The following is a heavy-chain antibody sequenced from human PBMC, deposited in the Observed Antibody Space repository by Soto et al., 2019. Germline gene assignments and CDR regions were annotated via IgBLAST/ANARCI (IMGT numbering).Heavy chain of an antibody. CDR3: TTDDVAPGIAVAGRSL. J-gene: IGHJ4*02. CDR1: GFTFSSYS. V-gene: IGHV3-48*02. D-gene: IGHD6-19*01. Sequence: GGSLRLSCAASGFTFSSYSMNWVRQAPGKGLEWVSYISSSSSTIYYADSVKGRFTISRDNAKNSLYLQMNSLRDEDTAVYYCTTDDVAPGIAVAGRSLWGQGTLVTVSS. CDR2: ISSSSSTI.